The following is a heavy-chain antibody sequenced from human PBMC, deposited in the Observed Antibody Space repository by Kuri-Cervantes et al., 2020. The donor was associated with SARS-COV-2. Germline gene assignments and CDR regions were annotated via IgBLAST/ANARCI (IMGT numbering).Heavy chain of an antibody. CDR2: ISGSGDNT. J-gene: IGHJ4*02. V-gene: IGHV3-23*01. CDR3: AQDVSQLGRACRY. CDR1: GFSFSIYA. Sequence: GESLKIPCAASGFSFSIYAMSWVRQAPGKGLEWVSAISGSGDNTYYSDSVKGRFTISRDNSQNTVYLQMNSLRGEDTALYYCAQDVSQLGRACRYWGQGTLVTVSS. D-gene: IGHD6-6*01.